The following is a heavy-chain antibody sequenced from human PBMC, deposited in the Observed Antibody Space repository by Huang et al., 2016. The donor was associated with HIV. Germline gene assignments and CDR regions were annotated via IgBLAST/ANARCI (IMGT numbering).Heavy chain of an antibody. D-gene: IGHD3-10*01. V-gene: IGHV1-18*01. J-gene: IGHJ4*02. Sequence: QVQLVQSGAEVKKPGASVKVSCKASGYTFTSYVISWVRQAPGQGLECMGWISAYNGNTNYTQKFQDRVTRTTDTATSTAYMELRSLRFDDTAVYYCARSWFGELLYPPDYWGQGTLVTVSS. CDR3: ARSWFGELLYPPDY. CDR2: ISAYNGNT. CDR1: GYTFTSYV.